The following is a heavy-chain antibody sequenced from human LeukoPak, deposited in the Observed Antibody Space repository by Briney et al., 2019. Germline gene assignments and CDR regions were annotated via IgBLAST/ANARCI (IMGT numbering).Heavy chain of an antibody. Sequence: PGGSLRLSCVVSEFTFGSYWMSWVRQAPGKGLEWVSGIYSGGDTYYAGSVKGRFTISRDSSKNTLYLQMSSLRAEDTAMYFCARDLAVWGQGTMVAVSS. CDR2: IYSGGDT. CDR3: ARDLAV. V-gene: IGHV3-53*01. J-gene: IGHJ3*01. CDR1: EFTFGSYW.